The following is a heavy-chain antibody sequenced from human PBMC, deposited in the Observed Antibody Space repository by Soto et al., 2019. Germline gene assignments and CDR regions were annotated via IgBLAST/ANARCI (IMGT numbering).Heavy chain of an antibody. CDR1: GDSVSSNSAA. D-gene: IGHD3-10*01. V-gene: IGHV6-1*01. CDR3: ARDYKSGLGPKAPLDY. CDR2: TYYRSKWYN. J-gene: IGHJ4*02. Sequence: SETLSLTCAISGDSVSSNSAAWNWIRQSPSRGLEWLGRTYYRSKWYNDYAVSVKSRITINPDTSKNQFSLQLNSVTPEDTAVYYCARDYKSGLGPKAPLDYWGQGTLVTVSS.